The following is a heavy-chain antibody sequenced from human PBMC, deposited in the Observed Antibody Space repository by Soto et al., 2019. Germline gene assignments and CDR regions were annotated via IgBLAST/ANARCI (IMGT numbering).Heavy chain of an antibody. CDR1: GFTFSSYS. J-gene: IGHJ5*02. Sequence: GGSLRLSCAASGFTFSSYSMNWVRQAPGKGLEWVSSISSSSSYIYYADSVKGRFTISRDNAKNSLYLQMNSLRAEDTAVYYCARDPAPFYESHWFDPWGQGTLVTVSS. CDR2: ISSSSSYI. CDR3: ARDPAPFYESHWFDP. D-gene: IGHD5-12*01. V-gene: IGHV3-21*01.